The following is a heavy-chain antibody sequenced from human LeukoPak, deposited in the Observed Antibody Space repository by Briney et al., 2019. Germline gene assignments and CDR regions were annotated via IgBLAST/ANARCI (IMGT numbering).Heavy chain of an antibody. CDR3: FSYYYDSSGYYGPPYYFDY. D-gene: IGHD3-22*01. J-gene: IGHJ4*02. CDR1: GFTFSSYW. CDR2: ISGSGGST. Sequence: GGSLRLSCAASGFTFSSYWMHWVRQAPGKGLEWVSAISGSGGSTYYADSVKGRFTISRDNSKNTLYLQMNSLRAEDTAVYYCFSYYYDSSGYYGPPYYFDYWGQGTLVTVSS. V-gene: IGHV3-23*01.